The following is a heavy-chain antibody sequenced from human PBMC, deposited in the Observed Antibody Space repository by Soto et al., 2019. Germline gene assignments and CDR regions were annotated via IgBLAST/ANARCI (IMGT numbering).Heavy chain of an antibody. J-gene: IGHJ5*02. CDR2: IYYSGST. V-gene: IGHV4-59*01. Sequence: QVQLQESGPGLVKPSETLSLTCTVTGGSISSYYWSWIRQPPGKGLEWIGYIYYSGSTNYNPSLKSRVTISVDTSKNQFSLKLGSVTAADTAVYYCARGATYSSAFDPWGQGTLVTVSS. CDR1: GGSISSYY. D-gene: IGHD6-19*01. CDR3: ARGATYSSAFDP.